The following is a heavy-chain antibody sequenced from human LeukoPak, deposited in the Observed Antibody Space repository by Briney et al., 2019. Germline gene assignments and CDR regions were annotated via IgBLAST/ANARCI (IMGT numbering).Heavy chain of an antibody. V-gene: IGHV4-38-2*02. D-gene: IGHD3-10*01. J-gene: IGHJ2*01. Sequence: PSETLSLTCTVSGYSISSGYYWGWIRQPPGQGLEWIGSIYHSGSTYYNPSLKSRVTISVDTSKNQFSLKLSSVTAAGTAVYYCARDQVPWAGNWYFDLWGRGTLVTVSS. CDR3: ARDQVPWAGNWYFDL. CDR1: GYSISSGYY. CDR2: IYHSGST.